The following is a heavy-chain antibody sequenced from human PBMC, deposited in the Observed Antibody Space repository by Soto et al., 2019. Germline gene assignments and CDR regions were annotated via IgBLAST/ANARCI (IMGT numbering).Heavy chain of an antibody. CDR2: ISGSGGST. CDR3: AKDRYQGYCSSTSCYSYFDY. D-gene: IGHD2-2*01. CDR1: GFTFSSYA. V-gene: IGHV3-23*01. Sequence: HPGGSLRLSCAASGFTFSSYAMSWVRQAPGKGLERVSAISGSGGSTYYADSVKGRFTISRDNSKNTLYLQMNSLRAEDTAVYYCAKDRYQGYCSSTSCYSYFDYWGQGTLVTVSS. J-gene: IGHJ4*02.